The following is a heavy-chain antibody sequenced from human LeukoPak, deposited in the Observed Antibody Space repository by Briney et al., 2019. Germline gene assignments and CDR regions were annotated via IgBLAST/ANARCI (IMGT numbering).Heavy chain of an antibody. CDR3: ARAPNGELDY. V-gene: IGHV3-74*01. D-gene: IGHD4-17*01. J-gene: IGHJ4*02. CDR2: INYDGSTT. CDR1: GFTFSIYW. Sequence: GGSLRPSCAASGFTFSIYWMHWVRQAPEKGLVWVSRINYDGSTTIYADSVKGRFTISRDNAKNTLYLQMDSLRADDTAVYYCARAPNGELDYWGQGTLVTVSS.